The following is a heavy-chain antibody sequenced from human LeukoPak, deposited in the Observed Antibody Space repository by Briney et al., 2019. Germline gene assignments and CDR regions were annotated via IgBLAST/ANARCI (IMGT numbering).Heavy chain of an antibody. J-gene: IGHJ4*02. Sequence: PSETLSLTCAVSGGSISSSNWWSWVRQPPGQGLEWIGEIYHSGSTNYNPSLKSRVTISVDKSKNQFSLKLSSVTAADTAVYYCARVDYDILTGLDYWGQGTLVTVSS. CDR2: IYHSGST. V-gene: IGHV4-4*02. CDR1: GGSISSSNW. D-gene: IGHD3-9*01. CDR3: ARVDYDILTGLDY.